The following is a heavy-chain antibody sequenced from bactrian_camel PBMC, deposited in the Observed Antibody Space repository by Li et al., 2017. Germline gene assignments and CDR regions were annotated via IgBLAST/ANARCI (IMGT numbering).Heavy chain of an antibody. CDR3: AAQTWARSCDREHRLANRGLFPY. Sequence: QLVESGGGSVQAGGSLRLSCASSEYICSRNCMAWFRQAPGQKREAVAAITTGGSSTMYHDSVKGRFTISRESGKNTVHLQMNSLMPEDTAWYYCAAQTWARSCDREHRLANRGLFPYWGQGTQVTVS. V-gene: IGHV3S53*01. CDR2: ITTGGSST. CDR1: EYICSRNC. D-gene: IGHD1*01. J-gene: IGHJ4*01.